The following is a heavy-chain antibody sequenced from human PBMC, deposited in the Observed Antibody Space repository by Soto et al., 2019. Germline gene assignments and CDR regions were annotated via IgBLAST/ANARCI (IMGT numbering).Heavy chain of an antibody. D-gene: IGHD2-15*01. Sequence: GGSLRLSCAASGFTFSSYSMNWVRQAPGKGLEWVSSISSSSSYIYYADSVKGRFTISRDNAKNSLYLQMNSLRAEDTAVYYCARVSCSGGSCYSGDFWGQGTTVTVSS. J-gene: IGHJ3*01. V-gene: IGHV3-21*01. CDR1: GFTFSSYS. CDR2: ISSSSSYI. CDR3: ARVSCSGGSCYSGDF.